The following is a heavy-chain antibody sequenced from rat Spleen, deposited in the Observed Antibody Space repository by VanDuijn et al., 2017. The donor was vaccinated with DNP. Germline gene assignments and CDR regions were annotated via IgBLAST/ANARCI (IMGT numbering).Heavy chain of an antibody. J-gene: IGHJ4*01. Sequence: EVQVVETGGGLVQPGRSLKLSCVASGFTFSSYWMYWIRQAPGKGLEWIASINTDGGTTYYRDSVKGRFTISRDNAENTVYLQMNSLRSEDTATYYCAKDRDGGFAMDAWGQGTSVTISS. CDR3: AKDRDGGFAMDA. V-gene: IGHV5-58*01. CDR1: GFTFSSYW. CDR2: INTDGGTT. D-gene: IGHD1-11*01.